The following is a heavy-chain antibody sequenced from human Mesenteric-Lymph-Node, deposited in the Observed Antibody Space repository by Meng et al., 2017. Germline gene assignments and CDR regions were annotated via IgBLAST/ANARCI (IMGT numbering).Heavy chain of an antibody. J-gene: IGHJ4*02. CDR1: GCNFSSYA. V-gene: IGHV1-69*06. CDR3: ARGRGGYVDY. CDR2: IIPIFGTA. Sequence: QVQVVQYGAGVKKSGSSVKVSCKAYGCNFSSYAISWVRQAPGQGLEWMGGIIPIFGTANYAQKFQGRVTITADKSTSTAYMELSSLRSEDTAAYYCARGRGGYVDYWGQGTLVTVSS. D-gene: IGHD2-15*01.